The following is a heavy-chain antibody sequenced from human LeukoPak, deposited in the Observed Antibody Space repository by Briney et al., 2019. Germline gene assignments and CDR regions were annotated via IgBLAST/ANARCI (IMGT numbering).Heavy chain of an antibody. CDR3: AKEEVPIDY. V-gene: IGHV3-23*01. CDR1: GFSLSINS. Sequence: GGSLRLSCALSGFSLSINSMCWVRQAPGKGLEWVSGISRVGDKTYYVDSVEGRFTISRDTSKNTLYPQMDTLRVEDTATYYCAKEEVPIDYCGQGTLVTVSS. CDR2: ISRVGDKT. J-gene: IGHJ4*02. D-gene: IGHD2-2*01.